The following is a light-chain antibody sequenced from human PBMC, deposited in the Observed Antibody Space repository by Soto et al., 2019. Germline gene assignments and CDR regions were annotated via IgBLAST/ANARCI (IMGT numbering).Light chain of an antibody. CDR3: QQYYSYPLT. Sequence: AIRMTQSPSSLSASTGDRVTITCRASQGISSYLAWYQQKPGKAPKLLIYAASTLQSGVPSRFSGSGSGTDFTLTISCLQSEDFATYYCQQYYSYPLTFGGGTELDIK. V-gene: IGKV1-8*01. CDR2: AAS. J-gene: IGKJ4*01. CDR1: QGISSY.